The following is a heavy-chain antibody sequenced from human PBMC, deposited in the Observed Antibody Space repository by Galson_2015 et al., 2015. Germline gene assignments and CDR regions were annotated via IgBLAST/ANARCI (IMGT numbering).Heavy chain of an antibody. J-gene: IGHJ1*01. CDR3: TRGLASGDFEHFQN. D-gene: IGHD4-17*01. CDR1: GFTFSNYW. V-gene: IGHV3-7*01. Sequence: SLRLSCAASGFTFSNYWMSWVRQAPGKGLEWVANIKRDGSKIYYVDSVKGRFTISRDNAKNSLYLQMNSLRVEDTAVFYCTRGLASGDFEHFQNWGQGTLVTVSS. CDR2: IKRDGSKI.